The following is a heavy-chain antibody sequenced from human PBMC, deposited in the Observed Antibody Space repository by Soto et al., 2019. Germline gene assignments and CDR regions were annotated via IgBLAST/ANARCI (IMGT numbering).Heavy chain of an antibody. CDR2: ICGSGGST. V-gene: IGHV3-23*01. CDR3: AKDYVAMVRGVIPYFDY. CDR1: GFTFSSYA. Sequence: SLRLSCAASGFTFSSYAMSWVRQAPGKVLEWVSAICGSGGSTYYADSVKGRFTISRDNSKNTLYLQMNSLRAEDTAVYYCAKDYVAMVRGVIPYFDYWGQGTLVTVSS. D-gene: IGHD3-10*01. J-gene: IGHJ4*02.